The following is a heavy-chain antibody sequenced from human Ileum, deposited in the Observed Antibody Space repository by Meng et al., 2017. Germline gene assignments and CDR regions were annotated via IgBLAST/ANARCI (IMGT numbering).Heavy chain of an antibody. CDR3: AREINRGSSWSDY. J-gene: IGHJ4*02. D-gene: IGHD6-13*01. Sequence: QVQLVQSGAEVKKPGASVKVSCKASGYTFTSYTMHWVRQAPGQRLEWMGWINAANGNTKYSQKFQGRVTITGDTSASTASMELNSLRSEDTAIYFCAREINRGSSWSDYWGQGTLVTVSS. CDR2: INAANGNT. V-gene: IGHV1-3*01. CDR1: GYTFTSYT.